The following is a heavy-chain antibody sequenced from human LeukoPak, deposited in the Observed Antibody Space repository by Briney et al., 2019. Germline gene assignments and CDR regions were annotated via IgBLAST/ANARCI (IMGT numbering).Heavy chain of an antibody. CDR2: LSSSDSTI. J-gene: IGHJ3*02. V-gene: IGHV3-11*01. CDR3: ARAQFGYSSSWYRAFDI. Sequence: GGSLRLSCAASGFTFIHYYMSWIRPAPGKWLEWVSYLSSSDSTIYYADSVKGRFTISRDNAKNSLYLQMNSLRAEDTAVYYCARAQFGYSSSWYRAFDIWGQGTMVTVSS. D-gene: IGHD6-13*01. CDR1: GFTFIHYY.